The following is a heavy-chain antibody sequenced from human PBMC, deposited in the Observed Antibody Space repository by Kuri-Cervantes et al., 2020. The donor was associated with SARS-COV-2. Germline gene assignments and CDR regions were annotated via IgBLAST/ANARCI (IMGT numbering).Heavy chain of an antibody. D-gene: IGHD2-21*01. J-gene: IGHJ5*02. CDR1: GFTFDDYA. CDR3: ARNQEAYAPLSPCVFDP. Sequence: GGSLRLSCAASGFTFDDYAMHWVRQAPGKGLEWVSLISGDGGSTYYADSVKGRFTISRDNSKNTMYLQMNSLRAEDTAIYFCARNQEAYAPLSPCVFDPWGQGTLVTVSS. V-gene: IGHV3-43*02. CDR2: ISGDGGST.